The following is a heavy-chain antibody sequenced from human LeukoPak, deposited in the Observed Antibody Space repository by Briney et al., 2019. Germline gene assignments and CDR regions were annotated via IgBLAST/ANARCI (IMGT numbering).Heavy chain of an antibody. D-gene: IGHD2-2*01. CDR1: GFTFSNAW. CDR2: IKSKTDGGTT. CDR3: TTGPGGPDCSSTSCYDYGMDV. V-gene: IGHV3-15*07. J-gene: IGHJ6*02. Sequence: PGGSLRLSCAASGFTFSNAWMNWVRQAPGKGLEWVGRIKSKTDGGTTDYAAPVKGRFTISRDDSKNTLYLQMNSLKTEDTAVYYCTTGPGGPDCSSTSCYDYGMDVWGQGTTVTVSS.